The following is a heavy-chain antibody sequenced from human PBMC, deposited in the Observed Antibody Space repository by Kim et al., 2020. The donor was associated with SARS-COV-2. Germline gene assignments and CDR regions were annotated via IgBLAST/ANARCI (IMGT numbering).Heavy chain of an antibody. V-gene: IGHV6-1*01. D-gene: IGHD6-19*01. Sequence: TDYAVSLKSQITINPDTSKTQYSLQLNSVTPEDTAVYYCARGSGWYSWFDPWGQGTLVTVSS. CDR2: T. CDR3: ARGSGWYSWFDP. J-gene: IGHJ5*02.